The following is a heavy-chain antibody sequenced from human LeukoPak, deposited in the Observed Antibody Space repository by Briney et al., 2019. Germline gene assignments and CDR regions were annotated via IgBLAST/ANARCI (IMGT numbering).Heavy chain of an antibody. CDR2: PSGDAGTT. D-gene: IGHD3-10*01. CDR3: AKDIATYGSGSYYGMDV. Sequence: PGGYLRLSCAATGFTFDNYAMHWVRQAPGKGLEWVAHPSGDAGTTYYAESVKGRFTMSRANSKNTLYLQMNSLRAEDTAVYYCAKDIATYGSGSYYGMDVWGQGTTVTVSS. V-gene: IGHV3-43*02. J-gene: IGHJ6*02. CDR1: GFTFDNYA.